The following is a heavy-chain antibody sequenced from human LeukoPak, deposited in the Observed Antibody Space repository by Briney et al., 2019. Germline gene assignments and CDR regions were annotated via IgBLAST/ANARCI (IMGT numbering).Heavy chain of an antibody. Sequence: GSLRLSCAASGFTFSSYSMNWVRQAPGKGLEWVSSISSSSSYIYYADSVKGRFTISRDNAKNSLYLQMNSLRAEDTAVYYCARDATDSSGYYGLDAFDIWGQGTLVTVSS. V-gene: IGHV3-21*01. CDR1: GFTFSSYS. D-gene: IGHD3-22*01. CDR3: ARDATDSSGYYGLDAFDI. CDR2: ISSSSSYI. J-gene: IGHJ3*02.